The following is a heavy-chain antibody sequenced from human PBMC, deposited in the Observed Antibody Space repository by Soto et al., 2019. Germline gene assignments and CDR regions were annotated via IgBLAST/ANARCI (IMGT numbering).Heavy chain of an antibody. CDR1: GFTFSDYY. V-gene: IGHV3-11*01. D-gene: IGHD3-10*01. J-gene: IGHJ3*02. Sequence: QVQLVESGGGLVKPGGSLRLSCAASGFTFSDYYMSWIRQAPGKGLEGVSYISSSGSTIYYADSVKGRFTNSRENAKNSPYLQMNRLRAEDTAVYYCARHHRRPSGAFDIWGPGTMVTVSS. CDR2: ISSSGSTI. CDR3: ARHHRRPSGAFDI.